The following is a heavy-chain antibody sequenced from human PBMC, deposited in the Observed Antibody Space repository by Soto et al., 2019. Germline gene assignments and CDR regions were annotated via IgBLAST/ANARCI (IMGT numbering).Heavy chain of an antibody. V-gene: IGHV4-30-2*01. D-gene: IGHD1-1*01. J-gene: IGHJ4*02. CDR1: GGSISSGGYS. CDR3: ASNTEFKMEF. Sequence: SETLSLTCAVSGGSISSGGYSWSWIRQPPGKGLEWIGYIYHSGSTYYNPSLKSRVTISVDRSKNQSSLKLSSVTAADTAVYYCASNTEFKMEFWGQGIQVTVSS. CDR2: IYHSGST.